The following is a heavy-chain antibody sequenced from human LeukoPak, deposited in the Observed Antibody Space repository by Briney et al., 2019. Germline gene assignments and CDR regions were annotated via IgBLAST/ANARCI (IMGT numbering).Heavy chain of an antibody. J-gene: IGHJ3*02. CDR1: GFSLSTSGVG. CDR3: AHRGSRELDLHAFDI. D-gene: IGHD1-26*01. V-gene: IGHV2-5*02. CDR2: IYWDDDK. Sequence: SGPTLVKPTQTLTLTCTFSGFSLSTSGVGVGWIRQPPGKSLEWLALIYWDDDKRYSPSLKNRLTITKDTSRNQVVLTMTNMDPVDTATYYCAHRGSRELDLHAFDIWGQGTMVTVSS.